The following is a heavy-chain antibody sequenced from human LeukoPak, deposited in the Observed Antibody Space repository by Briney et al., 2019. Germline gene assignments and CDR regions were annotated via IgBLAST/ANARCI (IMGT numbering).Heavy chain of an antibody. D-gene: IGHD6-13*01. Sequence: GASVKVSCKGSGYTFTYYGINWVRQPPGQGLEWMGLISTYNGNTNYAPKLQGRVTMTTDTSTSTAFMELRSLTSDDTAVYFCASDQPGITAAGRSPAYDHWGQGTLVTVSS. CDR3: ASDQPGITAAGRSPAYDH. V-gene: IGHV1-18*01. CDR1: GYTFTYYG. J-gene: IGHJ4*02. CDR2: ISTYNGNT.